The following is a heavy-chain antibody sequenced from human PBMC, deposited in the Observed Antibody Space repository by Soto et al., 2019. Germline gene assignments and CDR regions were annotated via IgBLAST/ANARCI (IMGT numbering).Heavy chain of an antibody. V-gene: IGHV3-23*01. Sequence: EVQLLESGGGLVQPGGSLRLSCAASGFTFSSYTMSWVRQAPGKGLVWVSAISGRGGSTYYADSVKGRFTISRDSSKNTLYLQMNSLRAEDTAVYYCAKEGWYYYDSSGYYDYWGQGTLVTVSS. CDR1: GFTFSSYT. CDR2: ISGRGGST. CDR3: AKEGWYYYDSSGYYDY. J-gene: IGHJ4*02. D-gene: IGHD3-22*01.